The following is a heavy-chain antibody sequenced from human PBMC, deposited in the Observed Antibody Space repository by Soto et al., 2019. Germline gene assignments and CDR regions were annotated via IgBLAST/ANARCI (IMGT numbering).Heavy chain of an antibody. J-gene: IGHJ4*02. Sequence: QVQLVESGGGVVQPGRSLRLSCAASGFTFSSYAMHWVRQAPGKGLEWVAVISYDGSNKYYADSVKGRFTISRDNSKNTLYQQMNSLRAEDTAVYYCARAPNQWLGSFDYWGQGTLVTVSS. CDR3: ARAPNQWLGSFDY. D-gene: IGHD6-19*01. V-gene: IGHV3-30-3*01. CDR2: ISYDGSNK. CDR1: GFTFSSYA.